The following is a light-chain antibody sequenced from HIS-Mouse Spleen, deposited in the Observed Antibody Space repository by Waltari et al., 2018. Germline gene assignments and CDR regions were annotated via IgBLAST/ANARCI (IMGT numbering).Light chain of an antibody. CDR3: QAWDSSTANVV. V-gene: IGLV3-1*01. J-gene: IGLJ2*01. CDR1: KLGGKY. CDR2: QDS. Sequence: SYELTQPPSVSVSPGQTASLTCSGDKLGGKYACWYQQKPGQSPVLRLDQDSKRPSGSAERCSGCNYGNKAALTISGRQAMDEADDYCQAWDSSTANVVFGGGTKLTVL.